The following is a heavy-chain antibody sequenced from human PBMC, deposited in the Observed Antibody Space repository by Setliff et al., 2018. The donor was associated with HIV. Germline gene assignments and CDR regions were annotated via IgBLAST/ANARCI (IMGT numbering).Heavy chain of an antibody. Sequence: PGKSLKISCAASGFTFIDYALNWVRQAPGKGLEWVSSISSSGGYIYYAPSLKGRFTISRDYASNSLYLEMNSLRAEDTAVYYCARSRSTRDAFDIWGQGTMVTVSS. CDR3: ARSRSTRDAFDI. V-gene: IGHV3-21*01. CDR2: ISSSGGYI. J-gene: IGHJ3*02. CDR1: GFTFIDYA. D-gene: IGHD1-1*01.